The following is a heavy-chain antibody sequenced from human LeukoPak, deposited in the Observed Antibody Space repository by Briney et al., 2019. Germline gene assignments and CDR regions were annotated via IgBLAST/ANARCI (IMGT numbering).Heavy chain of an antibody. CDR2: INPSGGST. J-gene: IGHJ4*02. D-gene: IGHD2-8*01. V-gene: IGHV1-46*01. CDR3: ARDLGYCKNGVCYDFYY. CDR1: GYTFTSYY. Sequence: ASVKVSCKASGYTFTSYYMHWVRQAPGQGLEWMGIINPSGGSTSYAQKFQGRVTMTRDTSTSTVYMELSSLRSEDTAVYYCARDLGYCKNGVCYDFYYWGQGTLVTVSS.